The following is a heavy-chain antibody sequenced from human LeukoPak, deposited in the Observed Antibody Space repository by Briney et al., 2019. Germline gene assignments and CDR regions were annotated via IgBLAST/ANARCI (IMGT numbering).Heavy chain of an antibody. D-gene: IGHD2/OR15-2a*01. CDR1: GGTLRNFG. CDR2: TIPLFNTA. J-gene: IGHJ3*02. Sequence: SVKVSCKASGGTLRNFGISWVRQAPGQGLEWMGGTIPLFNTANYAHKFQGRVNIIADEATSTAYMELTGLRSEDTAVYYCAREDQFVIQRAFDIWGQGTVVTVSS. V-gene: IGHV1-69*01. CDR3: AREDQFVIQRAFDI.